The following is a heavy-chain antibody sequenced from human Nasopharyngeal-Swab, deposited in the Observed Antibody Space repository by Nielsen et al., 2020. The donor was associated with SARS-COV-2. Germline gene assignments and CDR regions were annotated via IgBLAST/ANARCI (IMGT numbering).Heavy chain of an antibody. CDR1: GYTFTSYG. CDR2: ISAYNGNT. D-gene: IGHD6-25*01. J-gene: IGHJ6*02. V-gene: IGHV1-18*01. Sequence: ASVKVSCKASGYTFTSYGISWVRQAPGQGLEWMGWISAYNGNTNYAQKLQGRVTMTTDTSTSTAYMELRSLRSEDTAVYYCARGGDSSARGDYYYGMDVWGQGTTVTVSS. CDR3: ARGGDSSARGDYYYGMDV.